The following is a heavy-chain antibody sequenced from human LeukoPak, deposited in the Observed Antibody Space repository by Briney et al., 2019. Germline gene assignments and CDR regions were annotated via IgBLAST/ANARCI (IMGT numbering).Heavy chain of an antibody. CDR1: GFTFSNYA. D-gene: IGHD1-26*01. Sequence: PGGSLRLSCAASGFTFSNYAMSWVRQAPGKGLEWVSAVSGPGTTYYADIVKGRFGVSRDISKNTLSLEMNSLRDEDTAVYYCVKESQYPVGGTSRIYHFDNWGQGTLVTVSS. CDR2: VSGPGTT. V-gene: IGHV3-23*01. J-gene: IGHJ4*02. CDR3: VKESQYPVGGTSRIYHFDN.